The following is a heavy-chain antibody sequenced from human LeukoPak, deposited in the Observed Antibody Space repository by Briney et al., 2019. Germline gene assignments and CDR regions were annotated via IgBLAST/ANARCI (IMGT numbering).Heavy chain of an antibody. J-gene: IGHJ2*01. CDR1: GYTLTELS. V-gene: IGHV1-24*01. CDR3: ATSIAVAAYWYFDL. D-gene: IGHD6-19*01. Sequence: ASVKVSCKVSGYTLTELSMHWVRQAPGKGLEWMGGFDPEDGETIYAQKFQGRVTMTEDTSTDTAYMELSSLRSEDTAVYYCATSIAVAAYWYFDLWGRGTLVTVSS. CDR2: FDPEDGET.